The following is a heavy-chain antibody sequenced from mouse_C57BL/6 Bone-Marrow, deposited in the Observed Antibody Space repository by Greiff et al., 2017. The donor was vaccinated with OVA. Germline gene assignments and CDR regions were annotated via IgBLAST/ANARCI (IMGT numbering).Heavy chain of an antibody. CDR2: ISNGGGST. D-gene: IGHD1-1*02. CDR1: GFTFSDYY. Sequence: DVMLVESGGGLVQPGGSLKLSCAASGFTFSDYYLYLVRQPPEKRLEWVAYISNGGGSTYYPDTVKGRFTISRDNAKNPLYLQMSRLKSEDTAMYYCARYGQAWFAYWGQGTLVTGSA. CDR3: ARYGQAWFAY. V-gene: IGHV5-12*01. J-gene: IGHJ3*01.